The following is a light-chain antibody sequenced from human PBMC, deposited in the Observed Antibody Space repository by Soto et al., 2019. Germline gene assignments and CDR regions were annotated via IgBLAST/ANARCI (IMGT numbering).Light chain of an antibody. V-gene: IGLV2-14*01. CDR1: SSDVGGYKC. Sequence: QSALTQPASVSGSPGQSITISCTGTSSDVGGYKCVSWFQQHPGKAPKLMIFEVSNRPSGVSHRFSGSKSGNTASLTISGLQAEDGADYYGSSYTSSSTMVFGGGTKLTVL. CDR3: SSYTSSSTMV. J-gene: IGLJ2*01. CDR2: EVS.